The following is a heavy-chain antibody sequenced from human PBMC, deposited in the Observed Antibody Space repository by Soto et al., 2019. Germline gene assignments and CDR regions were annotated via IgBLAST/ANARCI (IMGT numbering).Heavy chain of an antibody. V-gene: IGHV3-23*01. Sequence: GGSLRLSCAASGFTFSPIAMSWVRLVPGKGLEWVSGILGRGSKYYADSVKGRFTIYRDNSKNTLYLQMNSLRDEDAAIYYCAKDHYYDTNGYYYVGYFDFWGQGALVTV. CDR1: GFTFSPIA. CDR2: ILGRGSK. CDR3: AKDHYYDTNGYYYVGYFDF. D-gene: IGHD3-22*01. J-gene: IGHJ4*02.